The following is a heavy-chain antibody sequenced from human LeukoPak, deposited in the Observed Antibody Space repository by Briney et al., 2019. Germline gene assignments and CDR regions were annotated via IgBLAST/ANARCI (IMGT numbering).Heavy chain of an antibody. J-gene: IGHJ4*02. Sequence: GGSLRLPCAASGFTFSSYAMSWVRQAPGKGLEWVSAISGSGGSTYYADSVKGRFTISRDNSKNTLYLQMNSLRAEDTAVYYCAKDQEFLRGSYNYWGQGTLVTVSS. D-gene: IGHD1-26*01. V-gene: IGHV3-23*01. CDR1: GFTFSSYA. CDR2: ISGSGGST. CDR3: AKDQEFLRGSYNY.